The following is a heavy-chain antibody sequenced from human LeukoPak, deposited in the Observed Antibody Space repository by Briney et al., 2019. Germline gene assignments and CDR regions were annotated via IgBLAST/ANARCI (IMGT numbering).Heavy chain of an antibody. J-gene: IGHJ4*02. V-gene: IGHV3-15*01. CDR1: GFTLSNAW. CDR2: TKSKADGATT. CDR3: TTFEY. Sequence: GGALRLSCAASGFTLSNAWMSWVRQAPGKGLEWVGRTKSKADGATTDYDAPVKGRFTISTDGSQNTLYLQMNSLKTEDTAVYYCTTFEYWGQGTLVTVSS.